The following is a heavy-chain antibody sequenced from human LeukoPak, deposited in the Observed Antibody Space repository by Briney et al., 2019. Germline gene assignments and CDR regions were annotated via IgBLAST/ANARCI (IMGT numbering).Heavy chain of an antibody. J-gene: IGHJ4*02. CDR1: GFTFSNYA. V-gene: IGHV3-23*01. CDR3: ANGGYYYFDY. D-gene: IGHD3-22*01. Sequence: GGSLRLSCAASGFTFSNYAMRWVRQAPGKGLEWVSGISGSGDSTYYADSVKGRFTISRDNSKNTLYLQMNSLRAEDTAVYYCANGGYYYFDYWGQGTLVTVSS. CDR2: ISGSGDST.